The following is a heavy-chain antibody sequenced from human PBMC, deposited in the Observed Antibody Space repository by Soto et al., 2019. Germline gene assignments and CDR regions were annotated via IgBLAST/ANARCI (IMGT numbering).Heavy chain of an antibody. D-gene: IGHD3-3*01. V-gene: IGHV1-8*01. Sequence: QVPLVQSGAEVKKPGASVKVSCKASGYTFTSYDINWVRQATGQGLEWMGWMNPNSGNTGYAQKFQGRVTMTRNTSISTAYMELSSLRSEDTAVYYCARTLNYDFWSGYRDDHFDYWGQGTLVTVSS. J-gene: IGHJ4*02. CDR2: MNPNSGNT. CDR3: ARTLNYDFWSGYRDDHFDY. CDR1: GYTFTSYD.